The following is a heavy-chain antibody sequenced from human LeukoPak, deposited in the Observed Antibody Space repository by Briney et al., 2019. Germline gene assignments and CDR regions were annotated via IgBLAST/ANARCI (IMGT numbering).Heavy chain of an antibody. CDR1: GGSISSSSYY. CDR3: ARGGDYYGSGSYYSY. J-gene: IGHJ4*02. D-gene: IGHD3-10*01. V-gene: IGHV4-39*07. CDR2: IYYSGST. Sequence: SETLSLTCTVSGGSISSSSYYWGWIRQPPGKGLEWIGSIYYSGSTYYNPSLKSRVTISVDTSKNQFSPKLSSVTAADTAVYYCARGGDYYGSGSYYSYWGQGTLVTVSS.